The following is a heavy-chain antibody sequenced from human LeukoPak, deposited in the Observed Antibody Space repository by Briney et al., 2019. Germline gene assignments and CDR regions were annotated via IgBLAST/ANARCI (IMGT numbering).Heavy chain of an antibody. CDR3: ARIGVVVMVDNWFDP. Sequence: PSETLSLTCTVSGGSISSYYWSWIRQPPGKGLECIGYIYYSGSANYNPSLKSRVTISVDTSKNQFSLKLSSVTAADTAVYYCARIGVVVMVDNWFDPWGQGTLVTVSS. V-gene: IGHV4-59*08. J-gene: IGHJ5*02. D-gene: IGHD2-8*01. CDR2: IYYSGSA. CDR1: GGSISSYY.